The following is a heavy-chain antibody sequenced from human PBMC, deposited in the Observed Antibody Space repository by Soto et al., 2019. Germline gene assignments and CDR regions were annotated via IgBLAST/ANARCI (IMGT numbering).Heavy chain of an antibody. Sequence: SETLSLTCTVSGGSISSYYWSWIRQPPGKGLEFIGYIYHSGSTYYNPSLKSRVTISVDRSKNQFSLKLSSVTAADTAVYYCARVPDRWGQGTLVTVSS. V-gene: IGHV4-59*12. J-gene: IGHJ5*02. D-gene: IGHD2-2*01. CDR3: ARVPDR. CDR2: IYHSGST. CDR1: GGSISSYY.